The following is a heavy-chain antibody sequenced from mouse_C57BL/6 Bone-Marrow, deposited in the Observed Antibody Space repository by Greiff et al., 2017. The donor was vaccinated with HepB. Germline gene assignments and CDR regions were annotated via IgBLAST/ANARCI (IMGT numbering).Heavy chain of an antibody. CDR2: INPSNGGT. D-gene: IGHD1-1*01. Sequence: QVQLKQPGTELVKPGASVKLSCKASGYTFTSYWMHWVKQRPGQGLEWIGNINPSNGGTNYNEKFKSKATLTVDKSSSTAYMQLSSLISEDSAVYYCASSVPPSSTVALGPYWGQGTTLTVSS. V-gene: IGHV1-53*01. CDR1: GYTFTSYW. J-gene: IGHJ2*01. CDR3: ASSVPPSSTVALGPY.